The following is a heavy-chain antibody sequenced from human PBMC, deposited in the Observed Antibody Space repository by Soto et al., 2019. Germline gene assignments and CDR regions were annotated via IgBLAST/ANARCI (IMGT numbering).Heavy chain of an antibody. CDR2: IYYSGST. CDR1: GGSISSYY. D-gene: IGHD1-26*01. V-gene: IGHV4-59*01. CDR3: ARAWGFYFDY. Sequence: SETLSLTCTVSGGSISSYYWSWIRQPPGKGLEWIGYIYYSGSTNYNPSLKSRVTISVDTSKNQLSLKLSSVTAADTAVYYCARAWGFYFDYWGQGTLVTVSS. J-gene: IGHJ4*02.